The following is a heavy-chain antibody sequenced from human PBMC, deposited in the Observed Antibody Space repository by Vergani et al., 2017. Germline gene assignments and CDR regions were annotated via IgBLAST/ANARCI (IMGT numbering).Heavy chain of an antibody. D-gene: IGHD3-10*01. CDR1: GYSLSWGFY. CDR3: GVIMVRSPRPDNWFDS. Sequence: QIQLQESGPGLVKPSETLSLTCSVPGYSLSWGFYGAWIRQTPEKGLEWIGGMFHTGEASNSPSLQSRVAFSLDTSKNQFSLQLTSVTAADTAVYFCGVIMVRSPRPDNWFDSWGRGTLVTVSS. J-gene: IGHJ5*01. V-gene: IGHV4-38-2*02. CDR2: MFHTGEA.